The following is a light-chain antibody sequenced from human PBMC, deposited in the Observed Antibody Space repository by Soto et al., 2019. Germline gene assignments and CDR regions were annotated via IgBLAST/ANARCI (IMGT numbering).Light chain of an antibody. CDR3: QHYNDWRWT. J-gene: IGKJ1*01. V-gene: IGKV3-11*01. Sequence: EIVLTQSPATLSLSPGETATLSCRASQSVSSSLAWYQQKPGQTPRLLIYDASNRATGIPARFSGSGSGTDFTLTVSSLEPEDFAVYYCQHYNDWRWTFGQGTKVEIK. CDR1: QSVSSS. CDR2: DAS.